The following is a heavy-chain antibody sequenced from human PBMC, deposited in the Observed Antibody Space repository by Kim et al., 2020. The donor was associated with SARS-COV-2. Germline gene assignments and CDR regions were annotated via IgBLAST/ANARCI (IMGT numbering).Heavy chain of an antibody. V-gene: IGHV3-30*02. J-gene: IGHJ4*02. D-gene: IGHD6-19*01. Sequence: DSVKGRFTIARDNSKNTLCLQMNSLRAEDTAVYHCAKDKRRGWPPDCYFDYWGQGTLVTVSA. CDR3: AKDKRRGWPPDCYFDY.